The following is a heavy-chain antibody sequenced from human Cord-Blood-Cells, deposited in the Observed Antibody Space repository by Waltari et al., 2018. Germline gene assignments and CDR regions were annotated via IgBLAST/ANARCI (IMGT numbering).Heavy chain of an antibody. CDR3: ARHVKRLLWNDYYFDY. Sequence: QVQLVQSGAEVKKPGASVKVSCKASGYTFTSYDINWVRQATGQGLEWMGWMNPNSGNTGYAQKFQGRVTITRNTSISTAYMELSSLRSEDTAVYYCARHVKRLLWNDYYFDYWGQGTLVTVSS. CDR1: GYTFTSYD. D-gene: IGHD3-3*01. J-gene: IGHJ4*02. V-gene: IGHV1-8*03. CDR2: MNPNSGNT.